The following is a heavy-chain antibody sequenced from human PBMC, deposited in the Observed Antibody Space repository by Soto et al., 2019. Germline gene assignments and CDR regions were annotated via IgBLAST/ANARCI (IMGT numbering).Heavy chain of an antibody. CDR3: ARGRASGSCYLLDY. Sequence: ASVKVSCKASGDTFTTYDINWVRQATGHGLESMGWINPNSGNIGYAQRFQGRVTMTRDTAIRTAYMEVSSLRSDDTAVYYCARGRASGSCYLLDYWGQGTLVTVSS. V-gene: IGHV1-8*01. J-gene: IGHJ4*02. CDR1: GDTFTTYD. D-gene: IGHD3-10*01. CDR2: INPNSGNI.